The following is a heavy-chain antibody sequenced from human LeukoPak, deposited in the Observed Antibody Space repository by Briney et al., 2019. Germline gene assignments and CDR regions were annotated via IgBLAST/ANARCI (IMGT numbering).Heavy chain of an antibody. CDR1: GGTFSSYA. CDR3: AREAGSGSYSNYFDY. J-gene: IGHJ4*02. Sequence: GASVKVSCKASGGTFSSYAISWVRQAPGQGLEWMGGIIPIFGTANYAQKFQGRVTITADESTSTAYMELSSLRSEDTAVYSCAREAGSGSYSNYFDYWGQGTPVTVSS. CDR2: IIPIFGTA. V-gene: IGHV1-69*13. D-gene: IGHD3-10*01.